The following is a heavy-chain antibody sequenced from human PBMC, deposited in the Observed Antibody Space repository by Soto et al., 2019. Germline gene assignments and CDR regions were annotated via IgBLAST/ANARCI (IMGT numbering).Heavy chain of an antibody. V-gene: IGHV4-31*01. CDR3: AGASFGEFDNWFDP. CDR1: GGSISSGGYY. J-gene: IGHJ5*02. Sequence: PSETLSLTCTVSGGSISSGGYYWSWIRQHPGKGLEWIGYIYYSGSTYYNPSLKSQVTISVDTSKNQFSLKLSSVTAADTAVYYCAGASFGEFDNWFDPWGQGTLVTVSS. CDR2: IYYSGST. D-gene: IGHD3-10*01.